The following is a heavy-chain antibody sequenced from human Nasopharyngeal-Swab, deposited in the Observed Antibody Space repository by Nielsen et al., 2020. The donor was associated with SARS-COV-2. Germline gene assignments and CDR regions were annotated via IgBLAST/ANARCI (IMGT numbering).Heavy chain of an antibody. CDR2: ISYDGSNK. V-gene: IGHV3-30*03. J-gene: IGHJ6*03. Sequence: VRQAPGKGLEWGAVISYDGSNKYYAGSVKGRFTISRDNSKNTLYLQMNSLRAEDTAVYYCARVEAGGEWELLPYYYYYMDVWGKGTTVTVSS. CDR3: ARVEAGGEWELLPYYYYYMDV. D-gene: IGHD1-26*01.